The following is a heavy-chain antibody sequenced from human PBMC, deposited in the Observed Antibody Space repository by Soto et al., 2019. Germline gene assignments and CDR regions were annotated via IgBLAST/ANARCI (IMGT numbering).Heavy chain of an antibody. CDR2: INHSGSS. CDR3: TRGLFSGSSYSGSWYYFDS. Sequence: PSETLSLTCAVSGGSFSGYIWTWIRQTPGKGLQWIGQINHSGSSIYSPSLKNRVTISTMSNNKFSLELSSVTAADTAVYYCTRGLFSGSSYSGSWYYFDSWGQGTMVTVSS. J-gene: IGHJ4*02. D-gene: IGHD1-26*01. CDR1: GGSFSGYI. V-gene: IGHV4-34*01.